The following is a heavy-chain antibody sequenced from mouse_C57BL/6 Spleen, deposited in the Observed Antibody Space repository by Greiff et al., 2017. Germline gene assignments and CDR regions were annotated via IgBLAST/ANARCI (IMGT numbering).Heavy chain of an antibody. CDR3: ARDYYGSSYGLYYFDY. V-gene: IGHV1-55*01. J-gene: IGHJ2*01. D-gene: IGHD1-1*01. Sequence: VQLQQPGAELVKPWASVKMSCKASGYTFTSYWITWVKQRPGQGLEWIGDIYPGSGSTNYNEKFKSKATLTVDTSSSTAYMQLSSLTSEDSAVYYCARDYYGSSYGLYYFDYWGQGTTLTVSS. CDR1: GYTFTSYW. CDR2: IYPGSGST.